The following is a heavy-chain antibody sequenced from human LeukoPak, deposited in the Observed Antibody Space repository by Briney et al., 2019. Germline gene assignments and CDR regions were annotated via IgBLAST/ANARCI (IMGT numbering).Heavy chain of an antibody. CDR1: EYRLTELS. J-gene: IGHJ5*02. D-gene: IGHD1-26*01. Sequence: ASVKVSCKVSEYRLTELSMHWVRLAPGKGLEWMGGFDPEDVDTIYAQKFEGRVTMTEDTSTDTAYLELSSLRSEDTAVYYCAGGSYWFDPWGQGTLVTVSS. CDR2: FDPEDVDT. V-gene: IGHV1-24*01. CDR3: AGGSYWFDP.